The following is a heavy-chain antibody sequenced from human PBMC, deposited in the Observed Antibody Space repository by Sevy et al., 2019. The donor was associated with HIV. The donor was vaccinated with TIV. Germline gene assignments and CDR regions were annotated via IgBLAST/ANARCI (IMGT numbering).Heavy chain of an antibody. J-gene: IGHJ4*02. D-gene: IGHD6-13*01. Sequence: GGSLRLSCAASGFSFDDIAIHWVRQAPGNGLEWVSVISCDGTTTRYAESVKGRFTVSRDNNKKSLYLQMNSLRLEDTALYYCAKGHPFGCSSYIFDFSGQGTLVTVSS. CDR3: AKGHPFGCSSYIFDF. CDR2: ISCDGTTT. CDR1: GFSFDDIA. V-gene: IGHV3-43D*03.